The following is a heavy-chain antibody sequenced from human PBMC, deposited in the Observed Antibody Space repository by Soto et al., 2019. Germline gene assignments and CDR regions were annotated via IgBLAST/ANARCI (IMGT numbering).Heavy chain of an antibody. CDR2: ISYDGTNK. Sequence: GGSLRLSCADSEFTFSSYGMHWVRQAPGKGLEWLSVISYDGTNKYYTDSVKGRFTISRDNSKNTLYLQMNSLRGEDTAVYYCAKDRAFWSGTHDAFDIWGRGTMVTVSS. CDR1: EFTFSSYG. D-gene: IGHD3-3*01. J-gene: IGHJ3*02. CDR3: AKDRAFWSGTHDAFDI. V-gene: IGHV3-30*18.